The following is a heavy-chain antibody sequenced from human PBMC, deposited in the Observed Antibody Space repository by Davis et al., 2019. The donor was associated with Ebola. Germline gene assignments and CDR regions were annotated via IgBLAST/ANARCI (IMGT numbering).Heavy chain of an antibody. CDR3: ARDRRSGSGSYYYYYYGMDV. Sequence: GESLKTSCAASGFTFSGSAMHWVRQASGKGLEWVGRIRSKANSYATAYAASVKGRFTISRDDSKNTAYLQMNSLKTEDTAVYYCARDRRSGSGSYYYYYYGMDVWGQGTTVTVSS. CDR1: GFTFSGSA. J-gene: IGHJ6*02. CDR2: IRSKANSYAT. V-gene: IGHV3-73*01. D-gene: IGHD3-10*01.